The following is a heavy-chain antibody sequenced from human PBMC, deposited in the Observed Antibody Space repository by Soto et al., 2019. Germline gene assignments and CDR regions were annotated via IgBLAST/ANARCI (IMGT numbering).Heavy chain of an antibody. D-gene: IGHD3-10*01. CDR1: GYTFTSDY. V-gene: IGHV1-46*01. J-gene: IGHJ4*02. CDR3: ATSPHPAGLWFGELQPRYYFDY. CDR2: INPSGGST. Sequence: ASVKVSCKASGYTFTSDYMHWVRQAPGQGLEWMGIINPSGGSTSYAQKFQGRVTMTRDTSTSTVYMELSSLRSEDTAVYYCATSPHPAGLWFGELQPRYYFDYWGQGTLVTVS.